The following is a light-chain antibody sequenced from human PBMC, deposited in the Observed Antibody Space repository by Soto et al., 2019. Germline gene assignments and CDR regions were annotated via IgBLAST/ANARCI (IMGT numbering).Light chain of an antibody. V-gene: IGKV1D-13*01. J-gene: IGKJ5*01. CDR1: QAIRTA. Sequence: AIQLTQSPSSLYASVGDRVTITCRASQAIRTALGWYQQKPGKVPKLLIFEASSLKSGVPSRFSGSGSGTEFTLTISSLQPDDFATYYCQQYNYYSTFGQGTRLEIK. CDR2: EAS. CDR3: QQYNYYST.